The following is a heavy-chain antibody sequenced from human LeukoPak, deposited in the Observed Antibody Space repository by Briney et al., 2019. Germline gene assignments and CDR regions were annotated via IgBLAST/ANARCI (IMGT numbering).Heavy chain of an antibody. CDR2: ISSSSSYI. V-gene: IGHV3-21*01. CDR3: ARDYVVEGELLCYFDY. Sequence: GGSLRLSCAASGFTFSSYAMHWVRQAPGKGLEWVSSISSSSSYIYYADSVKGRFTISRDNAKNSLYLQMNSLRAEDTAVYYCARDYVVEGELLCYFDYWGQGTLVTVSS. D-gene: IGHD1-26*01. J-gene: IGHJ4*02. CDR1: GFTFSSYA.